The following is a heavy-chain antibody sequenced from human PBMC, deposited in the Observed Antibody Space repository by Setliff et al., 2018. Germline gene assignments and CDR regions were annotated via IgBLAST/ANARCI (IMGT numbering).Heavy chain of an antibody. CDR2: IYHSGST. D-gene: IGHD3-3*01. Sequence: SETLSLTCAVSGGSISSSNRWSWVRQPPGKGPEWIGEIYHSGSTNYNPSLKSRVTISVDKSKNQFSLKLSSVTAADTAVYYCARMSGFQYMDVWGKGTTVTVSS. CDR1: GGSISSSNR. V-gene: IGHV4-4*02. CDR3: ARMSGFQYMDV. J-gene: IGHJ6*03.